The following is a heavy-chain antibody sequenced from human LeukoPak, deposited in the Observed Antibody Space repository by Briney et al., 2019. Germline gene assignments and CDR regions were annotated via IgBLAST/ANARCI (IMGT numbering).Heavy chain of an antibody. J-gene: IGHJ4*02. CDR3: ARQIAVAGSSPARPPAY. CDR1: GYTFTGYY. CDR2: INPSSGGT. V-gene: IGHV1-2*02. Sequence: ASVKVSCKASGYTFTGYYMHWVRQAPGQGLEWMGWINPSSGGTNYAQKFQGRVTMTRDTSISTAYMELSRLRSDDTAVYYCARQIAVAGSSPARPPAYWGQGTLVTVSS. D-gene: IGHD6-19*01.